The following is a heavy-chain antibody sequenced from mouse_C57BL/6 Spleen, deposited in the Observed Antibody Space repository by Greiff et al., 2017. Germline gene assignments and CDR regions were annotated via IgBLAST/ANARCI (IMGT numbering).Heavy chain of an antibody. V-gene: IGHV1-81*01. Sequence: VQLQQSGAELAKPGASVKLSCKASGYTFTSYGISWVKQRTGQGLGWIGWFYPGSGNTYYNENFKGKATLTADKSSSTAYMELRSLTSEDSAVYFCARYNSVTTGYLDYWGQGTTLTVSS. CDR2: FYPGSGNT. D-gene: IGHD4-1*01. CDR3: ARYNSVTTGYLDY. CDR1: GYTFTSYG. J-gene: IGHJ2*01.